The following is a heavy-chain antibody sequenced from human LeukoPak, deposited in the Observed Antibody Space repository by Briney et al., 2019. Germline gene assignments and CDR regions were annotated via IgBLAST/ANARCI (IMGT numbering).Heavy chain of an antibody. V-gene: IGHV4-38-2*02. CDR2: LYHSGSP. CDR3: ARTVQPRPSGGFDP. J-gene: IGHJ5*02. D-gene: IGHD3-10*01. Sequence: PSETLSLTCTVSGYPISSGYSWGWIRQPPGKGLEWIGSLYHSGSPYYNPSLKSRVTISGDTSKNQFSQELSSVTAADTAVYYCARTVQPRPSGGFDPWGQGTLVTVSS. CDR1: GYPISSGYS.